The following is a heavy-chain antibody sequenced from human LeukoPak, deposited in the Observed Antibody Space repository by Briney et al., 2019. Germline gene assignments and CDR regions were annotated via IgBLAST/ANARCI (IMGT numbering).Heavy chain of an antibody. D-gene: IGHD3-22*01. J-gene: IGHJ4*02. CDR3: ARVRYYYDSSGYPIDY. V-gene: IGHV4-34*01. CDR1: GGSFSGYY. Sequence: SETLSLACAVYGGSFSGYYWSWIRQPPGKGLEWIGEINHSGSTNYNPSLKSRVTISVDTSKNQFSLKLSSVTAADTAVYYCARVRYYYDSSGYPIDYWGQGTLVTVSS. CDR2: INHSGST.